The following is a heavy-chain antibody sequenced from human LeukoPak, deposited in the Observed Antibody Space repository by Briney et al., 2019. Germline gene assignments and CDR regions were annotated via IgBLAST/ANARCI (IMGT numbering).Heavy chain of an antibody. J-gene: IGHJ3*02. V-gene: IGHV4-31*02. CDR2: IFYNGNT. CDR3: VRNFDSYNAFDI. Sequence: YWSWIRQHPGKGLEWIGYIFYNGNTYYNPSLKSRLAISGDTSENQFSLKLSSVTAADTAVYYCVRNFDSYNAFDIWGQGTMVTISS. CDR1: Y. D-gene: IGHD3-22*01.